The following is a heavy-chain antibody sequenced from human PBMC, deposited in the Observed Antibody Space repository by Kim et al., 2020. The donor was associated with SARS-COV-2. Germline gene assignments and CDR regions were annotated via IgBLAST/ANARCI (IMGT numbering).Heavy chain of an antibody. CDR3: VRETGNYFDY. Sequence: YNEYAPSVQSRITINADTSKSQFSLQLNSVTPEDTAVYSCVRETGNYFDYWGQGTLVTVSS. J-gene: IGHJ4*02. CDR2: YN. V-gene: IGHV6-1*01.